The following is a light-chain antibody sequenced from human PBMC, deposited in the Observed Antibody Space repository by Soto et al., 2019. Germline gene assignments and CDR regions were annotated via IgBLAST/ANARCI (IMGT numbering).Light chain of an antibody. Sequence: EIVLTQSPGTLSLSPGDRATLSCKASQSVSSSYLAWYQQKPGQAPRLIIYGASIRATGIPDRFSGSGSGTDFTLTISRLEPEDFAVYYCQQYGSSPETFGQGTKVDI. CDR1: QSVSSSY. J-gene: IGKJ1*01. CDR3: QQYGSSPET. CDR2: GAS. V-gene: IGKV3-20*01.